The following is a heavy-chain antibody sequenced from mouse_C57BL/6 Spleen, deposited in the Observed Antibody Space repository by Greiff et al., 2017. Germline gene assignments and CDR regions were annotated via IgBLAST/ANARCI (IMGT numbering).Heavy chain of an antibody. CDR2: LRNKANNHAT. J-gene: IGHJ3*01. Sequence: EVMLVASGGGLVQPGGSMKLSCAASGFTFSDAWMDWVRQSPEKGLELVADLRNKANNHATYYAESVKGRFTISRDDSKSSVYLKMNSLRAEDTGIYYCTRIYYGYPWFAYWGQGTLVTVSA. D-gene: IGHD2-2*01. CDR3: TRIYYGYPWFAY. V-gene: IGHV6-6*01. CDR1: GFTFSDAW.